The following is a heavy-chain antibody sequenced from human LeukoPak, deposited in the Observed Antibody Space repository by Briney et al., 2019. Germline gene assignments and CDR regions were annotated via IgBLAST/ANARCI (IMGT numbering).Heavy chain of an antibody. D-gene: IGHD3-22*01. V-gene: IGHV3-48*03. CDR1: GFTFSSYE. CDR3: ARDSSGILLH. CDR2: ISSSGSAI. J-gene: IGHJ4*02. Sequence: AGSLRLSCAASGFTFSSYEMNWVRQAPGKGLEWVSYISSSGSAIYFADSVKGRFTISRDNAKNSLYLQMNSLRAEDTAVYYCARDSSGILLHWGQGTLVTVSS.